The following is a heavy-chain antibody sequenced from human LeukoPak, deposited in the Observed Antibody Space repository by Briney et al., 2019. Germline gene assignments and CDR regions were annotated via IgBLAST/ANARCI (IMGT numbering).Heavy chain of an antibody. CDR2: ISSSSSYI. J-gene: IGHJ6*02. D-gene: IGHD2-21*02. V-gene: IGHV3-21*01. CDR3: ARDLTDYGMDV. Sequence: GGSLRLSCAASGFTFSSYSMNWVRQAPGKGLEWVSSISSSSSYIYYADSVKGRLTISRDNAKNSLYLQMNSLRAEDTAVYYCARDLTDYGMDVWGQGTTVTVSS. CDR1: GFTFSSYS.